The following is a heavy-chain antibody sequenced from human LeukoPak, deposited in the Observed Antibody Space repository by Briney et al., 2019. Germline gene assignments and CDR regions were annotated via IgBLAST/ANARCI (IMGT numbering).Heavy chain of an antibody. CDR3: ARDPEKGIVVVPAAMSD. Sequence: ASVTVSCKASGYTFTSYAMHWVRQAPGQRLEWMGWINAGNGNTKYSQKFQGRVTITRDTSASTAYMELSSLRSEDTAVYYCARDPEKGIVVVPAAMSDWGQGTLVTVSS. CDR1: GYTFTSYA. CDR2: INAGNGNT. V-gene: IGHV1-3*01. D-gene: IGHD2-2*01. J-gene: IGHJ4*02.